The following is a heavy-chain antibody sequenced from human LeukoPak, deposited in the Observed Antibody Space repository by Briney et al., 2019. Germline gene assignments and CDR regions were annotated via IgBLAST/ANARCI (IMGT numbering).Heavy chain of an antibody. Sequence: GGSLRLFCAAWGFTFSNYWMSWVRQAPGKGLEWVSSIDHYGRAKYYVVSVRGRFTFSRHNTKNSLHLQMTILRAEDTAVYYCARADSYGSILDYWGQGTRVIDSS. CDR1: GFTFSNYW. D-gene: IGHD5-18*01. V-gene: IGHV3-7*04. CDR2: IDHYGRAK. J-gene: IGHJ4*02. CDR3: ARADSYGSILDY.